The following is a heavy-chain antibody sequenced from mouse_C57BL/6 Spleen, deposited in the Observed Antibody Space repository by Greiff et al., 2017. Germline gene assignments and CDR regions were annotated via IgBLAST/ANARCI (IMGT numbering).Heavy chain of an antibody. Sequence: VQLQQSGTVLARPGASVKMSCKTSGYTFTSYWMHWVKQRPGQGLEWIGAIYPGNSDTSYNQKFKGKAKLTAVTSASTAYMGLSSLTNEDSAVYYSARNDYGSSGDFDYWGQGTTVTVSS. J-gene: IGHJ2*01. D-gene: IGHD1-1*01. CDR3: ARNDYGSSGDFDY. CDR2: IYPGNSDT. CDR1: GYTFTSYW. V-gene: IGHV1-5*01.